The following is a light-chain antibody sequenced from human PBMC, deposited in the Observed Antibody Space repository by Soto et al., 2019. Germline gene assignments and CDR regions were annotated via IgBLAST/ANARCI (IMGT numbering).Light chain of an antibody. V-gene: IGKV1-5*03. CDR1: QSLNSW. CDR2: KAS. Sequence: DIQMTQSPSTLSASVGDRVSITCRASQSLNSWLAWYQQKPGKAPKLLIYKASTLESGVPSRFSGSGSRTECNLTISSLQPDDFATYYCQQYNTYSFGQGTKLESK. J-gene: IGKJ2*01. CDR3: QQYNTYS.